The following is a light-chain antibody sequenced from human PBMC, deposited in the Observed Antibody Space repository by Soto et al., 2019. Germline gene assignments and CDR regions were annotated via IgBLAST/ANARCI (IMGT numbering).Light chain of an antibody. CDR1: SSDVGGYNY. Sequence: QSALAHPPSASGSRGQSVTISCTGTSSDVGGYNYVSWYQQHPGKAPKLMIYEVSKRPSGVPDRFSGSKSGNTASLTVSGLQAEDEADYYCSSYAGSNNFGVFGGGTKLTVL. CDR2: EVS. V-gene: IGLV2-8*01. CDR3: SSYAGSNNFGV. J-gene: IGLJ3*02.